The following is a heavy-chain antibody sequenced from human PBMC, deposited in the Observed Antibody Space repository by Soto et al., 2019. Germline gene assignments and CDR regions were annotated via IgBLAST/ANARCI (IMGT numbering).Heavy chain of an antibody. J-gene: IGHJ4*02. CDR1: GFPFSSRA. D-gene: IGHD2-15*01. V-gene: IGHV3-23*01. CDR2: LSGSGTRT. CDR3: AEWARYCSGADCRD. Sequence: EVQLLESGGGLVQPGGSLRLSCAASGFPFSSRAMSWVRQAPGKGLEWVSALSGSGTRTYYADSVKGRFTISRDTSKNTLYLQMHSLRADDTAVYYCAEWARYCSGADCRDWGQGTLVTVSS.